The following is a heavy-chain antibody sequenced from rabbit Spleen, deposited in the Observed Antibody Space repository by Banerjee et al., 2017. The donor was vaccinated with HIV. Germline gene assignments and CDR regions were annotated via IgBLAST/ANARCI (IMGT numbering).Heavy chain of an antibody. D-gene: IGHD8-1*01. J-gene: IGHJ4*01. Sequence: QEQLVESGGGLVQPGGSLKLSCKASGFDFSNYGVTWVRQAPGKGLEWIGYIDPVFGITYYASWVNGRFSISRENAQNTVSLQMNSLTAADTATYFCARDGAGGSYFALWGQGTLVTVS. CDR1: GFDFSNYG. V-gene: IGHV1S47*01. CDR3: ARDGAGGSYFAL. CDR2: IDPVFGIT.